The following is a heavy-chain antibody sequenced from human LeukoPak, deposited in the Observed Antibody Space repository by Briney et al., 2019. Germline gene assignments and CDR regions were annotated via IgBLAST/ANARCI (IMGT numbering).Heavy chain of an antibody. J-gene: IGHJ3*02. CDR2: IKQDGSEK. D-gene: IGHD2/OR15-2a*01. CDR1: GFTFSSYW. Sequence: GGSLRLSCAASGFTFSSYWMSWVRQAPGEGLEWVANIKQDGSEKYYVDSVKGRFTISRDNAKNSLYLQMNSLRAEDTAVYYCARDGLSGAFDIWGQGTMVTVSS. CDR3: ARDGLSGAFDI. V-gene: IGHV3-7*01.